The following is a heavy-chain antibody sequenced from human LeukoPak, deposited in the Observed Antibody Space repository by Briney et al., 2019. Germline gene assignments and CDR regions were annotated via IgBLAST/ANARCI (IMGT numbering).Heavy chain of an antibody. V-gene: IGHV1-69*01. CDR3: ATRSGSYSDDYYYYYMDV. J-gene: IGHJ6*02. Sequence: SVKVSCKASGGTFSSYAISWVRQAPGQGLEWMGGIIPIFGTANYAQKFQGRVTITADESTSTAYMELSSLRSEDTAVYYCATRSGSYSDDYYYYYMDVWGQGTTVTVSS. CDR2: IIPIFGTA. D-gene: IGHD3-10*01. CDR1: GGTFSSYA.